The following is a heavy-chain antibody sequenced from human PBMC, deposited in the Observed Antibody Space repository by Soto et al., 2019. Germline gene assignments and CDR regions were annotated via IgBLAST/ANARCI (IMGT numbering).Heavy chain of an antibody. CDR2: IYYSGST. V-gene: IGHV4-59*01. CDR3: ERSPAVVRFLEWSMYNWFDP. Sequence: KTSETLSLTCTVSGGSISSYYWSWIRQPPGKGLEWIGYIYYSGSTNYNPSLKSRVTISVDTSKNQFSLKLSSVTAADTAVYYCERSPAVVRFLEWSMYNWFDPWGQGTLVTVSS. CDR1: GGSISSYY. D-gene: IGHD3-3*01. J-gene: IGHJ5*02.